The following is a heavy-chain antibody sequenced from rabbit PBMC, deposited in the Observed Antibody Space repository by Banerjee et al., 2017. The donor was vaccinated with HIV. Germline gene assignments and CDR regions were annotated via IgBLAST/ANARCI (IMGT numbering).Heavy chain of an antibody. V-gene: IGHV1S40*01. J-gene: IGHJ3*01. CDR2: IYTGDGST. CDR1: GFSLSNGHY. CDR3: AKNTTSGYWLTNLGL. D-gene: IGHD1-1*01. Sequence: ESGGDLVKPGASLTLTCTASGFSLSNGHYMCWVRQAPGKGLEWIACIYTGDGSTYYASWAKGRFTISKTSSTTVTLQMTSLTAADTATYFCAKNTTSGYWLTNLGLWGPGTLVTVS.